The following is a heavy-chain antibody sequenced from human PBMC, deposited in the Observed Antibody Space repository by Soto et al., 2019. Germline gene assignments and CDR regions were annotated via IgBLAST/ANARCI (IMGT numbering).Heavy chain of an antibody. D-gene: IGHD6-6*01. CDR1: GFTFSSYG. Sequence: LRLSCAASGFTFSSYGMHWVRQAPGKGLEWLAVISNNGINKYYADSVKGRFTISRDNSRDTLFLQMNSLRGEDTAIYYCAKVIRADSTSSNFYYYSGLDVWGQGTTVTVSS. CDR2: ISNNGINK. V-gene: IGHV3-30*18. CDR3: AKVIRADSTSSNFYYYSGLDV. J-gene: IGHJ6*02.